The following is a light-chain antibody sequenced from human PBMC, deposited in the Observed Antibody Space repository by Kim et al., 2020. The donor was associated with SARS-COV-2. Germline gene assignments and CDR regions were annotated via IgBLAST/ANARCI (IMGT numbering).Light chain of an antibody. CDR2: EAS. Sequence: SLSPGEGATRSCRASQSVGDLSGYYQQSPGQARRLLIYEASRSATGIQTMFSGSWSGTDFTLIGSPLAYEDVVLYYCQRSSSPITFGQGTRLEIK. CDR3: QRSSSPIT. CDR1: QSVGDL. V-gene: IGKV3-11*01. J-gene: IGKJ5*01.